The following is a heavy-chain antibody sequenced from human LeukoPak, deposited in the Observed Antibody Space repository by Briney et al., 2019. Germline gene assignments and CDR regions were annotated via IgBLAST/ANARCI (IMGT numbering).Heavy chain of an antibody. CDR3: AKEEWTSGAFDI. Sequence: PLETLSLTCTVSGGSISSGGFYWNWIRQHPGKGLEWIGYIYDSGSTYYNPSLKSRVTISVDSSKNQFSLKLSSVTAADTAVYYCAKEEWTSGAFDIWGQGTMVTVSS. CDR2: IYDSGST. V-gene: IGHV4-31*03. D-gene: IGHD3-3*01. J-gene: IGHJ3*02. CDR1: GGSISSGGFY.